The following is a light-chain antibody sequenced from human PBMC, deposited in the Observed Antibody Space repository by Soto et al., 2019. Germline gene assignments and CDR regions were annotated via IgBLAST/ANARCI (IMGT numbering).Light chain of an antibody. CDR3: ISYTDRQSYL. Sequence: QSALTQPASVSPSPGQSLTISCSGISSYIGSYDHVAWYQQFPGKSPKLIIYAVSDRPSGVSDRFSGSKSGISASLTISGLQTEDEADYYCISYTDRQSYLFGTGTKVT. CDR2: AVS. J-gene: IGLJ1*01. CDR1: SSYIGSYDH. V-gene: IGLV2-14*03.